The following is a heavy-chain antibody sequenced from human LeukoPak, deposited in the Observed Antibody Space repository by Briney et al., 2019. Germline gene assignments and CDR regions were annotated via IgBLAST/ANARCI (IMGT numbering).Heavy chain of an antibody. D-gene: IGHD5-24*01. CDR1: GASITSYY. CDR2: INHSGST. CDR3: ARRRVETATTRGFGFDY. Sequence: PSETLSLTCAVSGASITSYYWTWIRQPPGKGLEWIGEINHSGSTNYNPSLKSRVTISVDTSKNQFSLKLSSVTAADTAVYYCARRRVETATTRGFGFDYWGQGTLVTVSS. J-gene: IGHJ4*02. V-gene: IGHV4-34*01.